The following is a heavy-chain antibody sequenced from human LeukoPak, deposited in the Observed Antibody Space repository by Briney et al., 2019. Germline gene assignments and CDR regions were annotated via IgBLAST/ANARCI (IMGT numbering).Heavy chain of an antibody. V-gene: IGHV5-10-1*01. D-gene: IGHD6-19*01. J-gene: IGHJ6*02. CDR1: GYNFTSYW. CDR3: ARQDSSGMDGMDV. Sequence: GESRSISCKGSGYNFTSYWIHWVRQLPVKGLEWMGRIDPSDSYTNYSPSFQGHVTISADKSISTAYLQWSSLKASDTAMYYCARQDSSGMDGMDVWGQGTTVTVSS. CDR2: IDPSDSYT.